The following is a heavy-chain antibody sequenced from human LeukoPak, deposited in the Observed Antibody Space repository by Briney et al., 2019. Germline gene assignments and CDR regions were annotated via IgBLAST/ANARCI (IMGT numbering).Heavy chain of an antibody. CDR3: ARDGADYTFDY. J-gene: IGHJ4*02. D-gene: IGHD4-11*01. CDR1: GFTVSSNF. V-gene: IGHV3-53*01. Sequence: PGGSLRLSCAASGFTVSSNFMSWVRQAPGKGLEWVSVIYSGGSTYYADSVKGRFTISGDISKNTLYLQMNSLRAEDTAVYYCARDGADYTFDYWGQGTLVTVSS. CDR2: IYSGGST.